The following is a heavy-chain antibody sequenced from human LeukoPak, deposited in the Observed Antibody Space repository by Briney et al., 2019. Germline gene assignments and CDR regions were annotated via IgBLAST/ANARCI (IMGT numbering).Heavy chain of an antibody. V-gene: IGHV3-30*04. J-gene: IGHJ5*02. CDR2: ISYDGSNK. Sequence: GRSLRLSCAASGFTFSSYAMHWVRQAPGKGLEWVAVISYDGSNKYYADSVKGRFTISRDNSKNTLYPQMNSLRAEDTAVYFCARDSSSGWFDPWGQGTLVTVSS. CDR3: ARDSSSGWFDP. CDR1: GFTFSSYA. D-gene: IGHD6-13*01.